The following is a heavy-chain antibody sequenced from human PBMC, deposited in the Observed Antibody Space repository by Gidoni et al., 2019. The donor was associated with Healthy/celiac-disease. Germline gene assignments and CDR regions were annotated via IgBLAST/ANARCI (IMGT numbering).Heavy chain of an antibody. V-gene: IGHV3-23*01. CDR2: ISCSGGST. J-gene: IGHJ4*02. Sequence: EVQLLESGGGLVQPGGSLRLSCAASGFSFSSYAMSWVSQAPGKGLEWVSAISCSGGSTYYADSVKGRFTISRDNSKNTLYLQMNSLRAEDTAVYYCAKLGIAAAGTPLYYWGQGTLVTVSS. D-gene: IGHD6-13*01. CDR1: GFSFSSYA. CDR3: AKLGIAAAGTPLYY.